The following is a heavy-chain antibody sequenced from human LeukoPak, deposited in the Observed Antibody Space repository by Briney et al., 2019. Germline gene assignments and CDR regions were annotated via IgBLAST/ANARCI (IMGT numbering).Heavy chain of an antibody. V-gene: IGHV3-9*01. CDR3: AKDMTDSSGYYGGSCFDY. J-gene: IGHJ4*02. CDR1: GFTFDDYA. Sequence: PGRSLRLSCAASGFTFDDYAMHWVRHAAGKGLEWVSGISWNSGSIVYADSVKGRFTISRDNAKNSLYLQMNSLRAEDTALYYCAKDMTDSSGYYGGSCFDYWGQGTLVTVSS. D-gene: IGHD3-22*01. CDR2: ISWNSGSI.